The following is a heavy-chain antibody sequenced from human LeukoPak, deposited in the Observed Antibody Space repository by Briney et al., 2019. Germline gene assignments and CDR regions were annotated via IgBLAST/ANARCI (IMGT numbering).Heavy chain of an antibody. CDR1: GFTLSDFY. CDR3: ARDLGNGGFDY. V-gene: IGHV3-11*04. D-gene: IGHD3-10*01. J-gene: IGHJ4*02. CDR2: ISGFGDII. Sequence: GGSLRLSCEASGFTLSDFYMIWVRQGPGKGLEWVSYISGFGDIISYPDSVKGRFTISRDNARNSLYLQMNSLRAEDTAVYYCARDLGNGGFDYWGQGTLVTVSS.